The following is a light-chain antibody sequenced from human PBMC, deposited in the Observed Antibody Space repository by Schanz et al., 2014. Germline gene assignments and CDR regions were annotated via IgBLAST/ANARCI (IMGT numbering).Light chain of an antibody. J-gene: IGKJ1*01. CDR1: QSVSSN. Sequence: EIVLTQSPGTLSLSPGERATLSCRASQSVSSNLAWYQQKPGQAPRLLIYGTSTRATGIPDRFSGSGSGTDFTLTISRLEPEDFAVYFCQQYNDWPWTFGQGTKVEIK. V-gene: IGKV3D-15*01. CDR3: QQYNDWPWT. CDR2: GTS.